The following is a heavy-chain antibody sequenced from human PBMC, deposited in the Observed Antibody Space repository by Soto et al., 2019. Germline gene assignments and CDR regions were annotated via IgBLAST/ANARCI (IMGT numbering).Heavy chain of an antibody. D-gene: IGHD5-18*01. Sequence: ASVKVSCKASGGTFSSYAISWVRQAPGQGLEWMGGIIPIFGTANYAQKFQGRVTITADESTSTAYMELSSLRSEDTAVYYCARPYRGYSYGDFDYWGQGTLVTVSS. CDR1: GGTFSSYA. CDR2: IIPIFGTA. CDR3: ARPYRGYSYGDFDY. V-gene: IGHV1-69*13. J-gene: IGHJ4*02.